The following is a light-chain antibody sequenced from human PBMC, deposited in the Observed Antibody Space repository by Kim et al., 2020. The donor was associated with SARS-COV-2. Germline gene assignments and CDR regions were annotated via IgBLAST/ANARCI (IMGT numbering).Light chain of an antibody. Sequence: DIVMTQSPDSLAVSLGERATINCKSSQSILYRSNNKNHLAWYQQKPGQPPKLLIYWASTRESGVPDRFSGGGSGTEFTLTISSLQAEDVAVYYCQQYFGTPLTFGPGIKVDIK. J-gene: IGKJ3*01. CDR1: QSILYRSNNKNH. V-gene: IGKV4-1*01. CDR2: WAS. CDR3: QQYFGTPLT.